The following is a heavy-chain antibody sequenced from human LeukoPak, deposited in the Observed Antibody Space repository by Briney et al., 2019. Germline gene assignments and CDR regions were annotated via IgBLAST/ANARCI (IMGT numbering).Heavy chain of an antibody. CDR1: GGSFSAYY. CDR2: INHSGST. D-gene: IGHD4-17*01. Sequence: SETLSLTCAVYGGSFSAYYWSWLRQPPGKGLEWIGEINHSGSTNYNPSLKSRVTISVDTSKNQFSLKLSSVTAADTAVYYCAREDSGDYGAFDIWGQGTMVTVSS. V-gene: IGHV4-34*01. CDR3: AREDSGDYGAFDI. J-gene: IGHJ3*02.